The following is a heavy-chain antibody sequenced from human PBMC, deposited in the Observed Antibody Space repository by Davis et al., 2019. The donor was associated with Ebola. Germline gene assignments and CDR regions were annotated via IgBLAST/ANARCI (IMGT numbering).Heavy chain of an antibody. CDR2: IYLGDSDT. J-gene: IGHJ4*02. V-gene: IGHV5-51*01. Sequence: GESLKISCKGSGYSFTSYWIGWVRQLPGKGLEWMGIIYLGDSDTRYSPSFQGQVTISADKSITTAYLQWSSLKASDTAMYYCARFLEWKADYWGQGTLVTVSS. D-gene: IGHD3-3*01. CDR3: ARFLEWKADY. CDR1: GYSFTSYW.